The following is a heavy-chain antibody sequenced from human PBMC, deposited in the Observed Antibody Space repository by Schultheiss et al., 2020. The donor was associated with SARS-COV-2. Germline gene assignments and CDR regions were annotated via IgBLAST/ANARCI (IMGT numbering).Heavy chain of an antibody. J-gene: IGHJ6*02. Sequence: GGSLRLSCAASGFTFSSYGMHWVRQAPGKGLEWVAVISYDGSNKYYADSVKGRFTISRDNSKNSLYLQMNSLRAEDTAVYYCARDLARGYSSSSGPYGMDVWGQGTTVTVSS. D-gene: IGHD6-13*01. V-gene: IGHV3-30*03. CDR3: ARDLARGYSSSSGPYGMDV. CDR2: ISYDGSNK. CDR1: GFTFSSYG.